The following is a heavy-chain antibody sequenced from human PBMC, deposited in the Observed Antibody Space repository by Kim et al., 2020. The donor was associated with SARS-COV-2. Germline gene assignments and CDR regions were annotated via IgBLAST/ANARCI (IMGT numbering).Heavy chain of an antibody. CDR2: IYYSGST. CDR3: ARDQAVRGYSGYDYDVYYYGMDV. Sequence: SETLSLTCTVSGGSISSYYWSWIRQPPGKGLEWIGYIYYSGSTNYNPSLKSRVTISVDTSKNQFSLKLSSVTAADTAVYYCARDQAVRGYSGYDYDVYYYGMDVWGHGNTVTVSP. J-gene: IGHJ6*01. V-gene: IGHV4-59*01. CDR1: GGSISSYY. D-gene: IGHD5-12*01.